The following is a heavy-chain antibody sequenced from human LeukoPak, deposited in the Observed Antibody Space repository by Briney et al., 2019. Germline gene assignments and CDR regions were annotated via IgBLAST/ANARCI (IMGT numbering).Heavy chain of an antibody. V-gene: IGHV3-53*01. Sequence: GGSLRLSCAASGFTVSSNYVNWVRQAPGKGLEWVSAIYRGGSTYYADSVRGRFTISRDSSKNTLYLQMNSLRDEDTAVYYCARGSYGSGNYYIGDAFDLWGQGTMVTVSS. CDR1: GFTVSSNY. CDR3: ARGSYGSGNYYIGDAFDL. D-gene: IGHD3-10*01. CDR2: IYRGGST. J-gene: IGHJ3*01.